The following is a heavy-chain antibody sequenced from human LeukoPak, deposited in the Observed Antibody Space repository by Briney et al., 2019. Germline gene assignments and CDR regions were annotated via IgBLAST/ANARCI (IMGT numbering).Heavy chain of an antibody. CDR2: IIPILGIA. V-gene: IGHV1-69*04. J-gene: IGHJ4*02. CDR1: GGTFSSYA. Sequence: SAKVFCKASGGTFSSYAISWVRHAPGQGLEWMGRIIPILGIANYAQKFQGRVTITADKYTSTAYMELSSLRSEDTAVYYCERSRYFDWLLKDYWGQGTLVTVSS. D-gene: IGHD3-9*01. CDR3: ERSRYFDWLLKDY.